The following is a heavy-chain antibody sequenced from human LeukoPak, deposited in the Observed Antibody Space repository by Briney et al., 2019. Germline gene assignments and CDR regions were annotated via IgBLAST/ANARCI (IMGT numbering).Heavy chain of an antibody. CDR1: GYTSTGYY. D-gene: IGHD4-17*01. J-gene: IGHJ4*02. V-gene: IGHV1-18*04. CDR2: ISAYNGDT. Sequence: ASVKVSCKASGYTSTGYYMHWVRQAPGQGLEWMGWISAYNGDTNYAQKLQGRVTMTTDTSTSTAYMELRSLRSDDTAVYYCASGYLGRAGTTDRLDYWGQGTLVTVSS. CDR3: ASGYLGRAGTTDRLDY.